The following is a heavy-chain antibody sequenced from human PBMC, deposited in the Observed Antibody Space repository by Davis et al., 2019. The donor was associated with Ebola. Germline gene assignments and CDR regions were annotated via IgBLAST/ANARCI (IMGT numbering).Heavy chain of an antibody. Sequence: GESLKTSCAASGFTFSNYGMSWVRQAPGKGLEWVSGVIGSGSDTYYADSVKGRFTISRDNSKNTLYLQMNSLRVEDTATYYCVKRTSGSSGWDYWGQGTLVTVSS. CDR2: VIGSGSDT. V-gene: IGHV3-23*01. D-gene: IGHD6-6*01. CDR3: VKRTSGSSGWDY. CDR1: GFTFSNYG. J-gene: IGHJ4*02.